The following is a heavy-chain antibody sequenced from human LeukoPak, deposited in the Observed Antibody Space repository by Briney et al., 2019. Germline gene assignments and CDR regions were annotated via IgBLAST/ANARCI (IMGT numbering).Heavy chain of an antibody. CDR2: ISGSGGST. V-gene: IGHV3-23*01. J-gene: IGHJ4*02. D-gene: IGHD1-20*01. CDR1: GFSFSNYA. Sequence: GGSLRLSCAASGFSFSNYAMSWVRQAPGKGLEWVSGISGSGGSTYYADSVKGRFTISRDNAKNSLYLQMNSLRAEDTAVYYCASTPVYNWNDVDFDYWGQGTLVTVSS. CDR3: ASTPVYNWNDVDFDY.